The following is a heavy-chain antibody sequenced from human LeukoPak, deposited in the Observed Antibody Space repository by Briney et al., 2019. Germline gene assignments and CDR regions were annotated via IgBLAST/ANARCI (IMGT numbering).Heavy chain of an antibody. CDR1: GFPYSNYW. CDR3: ARDQGSMIVVQTTNWYFDL. CDR2: INQDGSEV. V-gene: IGHV3-7*01. Sequence: GGSLRLSCAASGFPYSNYWMSCVRQAPGKALEWLANINQDGSEVYSVDSVKGRFTISRDNAKNSLYLQINSLRADDTAVYYCARDQGSMIVVQTTNWYFDLWGRGTLVTVSS. J-gene: IGHJ2*01. D-gene: IGHD3-22*01.